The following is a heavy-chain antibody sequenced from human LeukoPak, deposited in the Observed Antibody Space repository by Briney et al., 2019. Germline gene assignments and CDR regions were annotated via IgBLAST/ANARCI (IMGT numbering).Heavy chain of an antibody. V-gene: IGHV4-59*01. CDR3: ARGWASSWYYFDF. D-gene: IGHD2-2*01. Sequence: KPAETLSLTCAVSGGSMRNYYWSWIRQPPGKGLEWIGYTYDSGSPSYNPSLRSRVSISIDTSKNQCSLNLSSVTAADTAVYYCARGWASSWYYFDFWGQGTQVTVSS. CDR1: GGSMRNYY. J-gene: IGHJ4*02. CDR2: TYDSGSP.